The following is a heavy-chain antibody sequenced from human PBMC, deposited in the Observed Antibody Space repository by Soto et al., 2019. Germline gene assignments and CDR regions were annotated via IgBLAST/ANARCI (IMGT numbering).Heavy chain of an antibody. CDR3: AKGGIVVPHYYYYGMDV. CDR2: ISGSGGST. J-gene: IGHJ6*02. D-gene: IGHD2-2*01. V-gene: IGHV3-23*01. Sequence: LRLSCAASGFTFSSYAMSWVRQAPGKGLEWVSAISGSGGSTYYADSVKGRFTISRDNSKNTLYLQMNSLRAEDTAVYYCAKGGIVVPHYYYYGMDVWGQGTTVTVSS. CDR1: GFTFSSYA.